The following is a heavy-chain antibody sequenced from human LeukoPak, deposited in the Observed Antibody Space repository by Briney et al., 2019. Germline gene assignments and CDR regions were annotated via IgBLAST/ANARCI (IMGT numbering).Heavy chain of an antibody. J-gene: IGHJ5*02. D-gene: IGHD3-3*01. Sequence: SETLSLTCTVSGGSISSYYWSWIRQPPGKGLEWIGYIYTSGSTNYNPSLKSRVTIPVDTSKNQFSLKLSSVTAADTAVYYCARGRITIFGVVDNWFDPWGQGTLVTVSS. V-gene: IGHV4-4*09. CDR3: ARGRITIFGVVDNWFDP. CDR2: IYTSGST. CDR1: GGSISSYY.